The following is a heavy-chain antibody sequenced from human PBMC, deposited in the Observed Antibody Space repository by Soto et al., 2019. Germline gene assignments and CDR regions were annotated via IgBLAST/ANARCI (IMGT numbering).Heavy chain of an antibody. CDR2: IYYSGST. CDR3: ASRVEGPAAMLFDY. CDR1: GGSISSGGYY. V-gene: IGHV4-31*03. J-gene: IGHJ4*02. Sequence: QVQLQESGPGLVKPSQTLSLTCTVSGGSISSGGYYWSWIRQHPGKGLEWIGYIYYSGSTYYNPSLKRRITISIDPSKNQSSLKLSSVTAADTAVYYCASRVEGPAAMLFDYWGQGTLVTVSS. D-gene: IGHD2-2*01.